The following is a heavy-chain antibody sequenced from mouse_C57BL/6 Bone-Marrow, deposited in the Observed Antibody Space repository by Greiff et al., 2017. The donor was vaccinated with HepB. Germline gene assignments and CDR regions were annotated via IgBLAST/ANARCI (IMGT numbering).Heavy chain of an antibody. CDR1: GYAFSSSW. D-gene: IGHD4-1*01. CDR3: AKTGTSDY. CDR2: IYPGDGDT. Sequence: VQRVESGPELVKPGASVKISCKASGYAFSSSWMNWVKQRPGKGLEWIGRIYPGDGDTNYNGKFKGKATLTADKSSSTAYMQLSSLTSEDSAVYFCAKTGTSDYWGQGTTLTVSS. J-gene: IGHJ2*01. V-gene: IGHV1-82*01.